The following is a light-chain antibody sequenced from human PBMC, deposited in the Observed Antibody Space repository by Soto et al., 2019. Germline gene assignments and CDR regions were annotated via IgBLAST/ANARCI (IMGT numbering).Light chain of an antibody. V-gene: IGKV1-5*01. J-gene: IGKJ1*01. CDR1: QSIRTS. Sequence: DIQMTQSPSTLSASVGDRVTITCRATQSIRTSLAWYQQKPGKAPNLLIYDASKLETGVPSRFTGGGSGTEFTLTITDLQPDDFATYYCQHYKSYSSWSFGQGTKVDIK. CDR2: DAS. CDR3: QHYKSYSSWS.